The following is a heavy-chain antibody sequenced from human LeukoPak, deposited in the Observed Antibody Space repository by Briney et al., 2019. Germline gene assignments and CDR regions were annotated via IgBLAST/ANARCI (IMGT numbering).Heavy chain of an antibody. CDR2: ISGSGSDI. D-gene: IGHD1-26*01. J-gene: IGHJ4*02. CDR1: GISFSDSY. V-gene: IGHV3-11*01. CDR3: ATDLSGSYERFDY. Sequence: PGGSLRLSCVVSGISFSDSYRTWIRQTPGKGLEWLAYISGSGSDICYADSVKGRFTISRDNAKNSVYLQMNSLRPEDTAVYYCATDLSGSYERFDYWGQGTLVTVSS.